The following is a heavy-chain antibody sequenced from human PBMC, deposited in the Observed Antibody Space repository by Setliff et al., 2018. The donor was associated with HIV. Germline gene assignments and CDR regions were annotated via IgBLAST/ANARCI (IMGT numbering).Heavy chain of an antibody. J-gene: IGHJ4*02. V-gene: IGHV2-5*02. CDR2: IYWDDDK. CDR3: AHSLYCSSSNCSGLLFDY. Sequence: SGPTLVNPTQTLTLTCAFSGFSLTTSAVGVGWIRQPPGKTLEWLALIYWDDDKRYRSSLKSRLTITKDTSKNQVVLTMTNMDPVDTATYYCAHSLYCSSSNCSGLLFDYWGQGTLVTVSS. CDR1: GFSLTTSAVG. D-gene: IGHD2-2*01.